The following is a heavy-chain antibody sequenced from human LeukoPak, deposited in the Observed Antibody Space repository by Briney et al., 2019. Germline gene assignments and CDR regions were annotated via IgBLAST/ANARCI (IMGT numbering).Heavy chain of an antibody. D-gene: IGHD3-10*01. Sequence: GGSLRLSCAASGLTFSSYGMHWIRQAPGQGLEWVANTGQSGIENYYVDSVKGRFTISRDNTKNSVFLHMNSLRVEDTAVYYCAREGDAFGIWGQGTMVTVSS. CDR3: AREGDAFGI. J-gene: IGHJ3*02. CDR1: GLTFSSYG. CDR2: TGQSGIEN. V-gene: IGHV3-7*01.